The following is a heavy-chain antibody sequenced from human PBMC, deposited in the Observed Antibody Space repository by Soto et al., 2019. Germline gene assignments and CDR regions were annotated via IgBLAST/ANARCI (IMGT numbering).Heavy chain of an antibody. V-gene: IGHV3-33*01. CDR3: ARDPRTARASAMDV. J-gene: IGHJ6*02. CDR2: VWYDGSNG. Sequence: QPGGSLRLSCAASGFIFSNFGMHWVRQAPGKGLEWVAGVWYDGSNGVPADSVKGRFTISRDNSKNTLYLQMTSLRAEDTAVYYCARDPRTARASAMDVWGQGTTVTVSS. CDR1: GFIFSNFG. D-gene: IGHD6-6*01.